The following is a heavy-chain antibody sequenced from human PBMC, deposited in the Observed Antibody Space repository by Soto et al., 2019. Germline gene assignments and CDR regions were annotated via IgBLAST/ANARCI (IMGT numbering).Heavy chain of an antibody. Sequence: EVQLLESGGGLVQPGGSLRLSCVGSGFTFINYAMNWVRQTPGKGLEWVSGISGGGDRKFDADYVKGRFTISRDNSKNTANLQMNSLRADDTAVYYCARKVLGSTSRPDWWYFDLWGRGTLVTVSS. CDR1: GFTFINYA. CDR2: ISGGGDRK. D-gene: IGHD2-2*01. CDR3: ARKVLGSTSRPDWWYFDL. V-gene: IGHV3-23*01. J-gene: IGHJ2*01.